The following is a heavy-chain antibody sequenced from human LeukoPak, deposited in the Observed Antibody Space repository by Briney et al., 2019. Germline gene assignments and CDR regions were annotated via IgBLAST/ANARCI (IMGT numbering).Heavy chain of an antibody. V-gene: IGHV3-7*01. CDR1: RFPFSSYS. CDR3: AAPKQNGNSGSRWYHDL. J-gene: IGHJ2*01. CDR2: IGRDGSER. Sequence: GGSLRLSCIASRFPFSSYSMTWVRQAPGKGLEWLANIGRDGSERLYVDSVKGRFTISRDNAKNSLYLQMNSLGDEDTAVYYCAAPKQNGNSGSRWYHDLWGRGTMVTVSS. D-gene: IGHD4-23*01.